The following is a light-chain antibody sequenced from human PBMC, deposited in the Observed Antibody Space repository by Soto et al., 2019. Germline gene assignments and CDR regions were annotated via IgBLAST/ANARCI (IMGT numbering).Light chain of an antibody. CDR2: LGS. Sequence: EIVMTQSPLSLPVTPGEPASISCRASQSLLYTNGYNYLDWYLQKPGQSPQLLIYLGSNRASGVPDRFSGSGYGTEFTLTISSLKPDDFATYYCQHYNSYSEAFGQGPKGDIK. CDR1: QSLLYTNGYNY. V-gene: IGKV2-28*01. J-gene: IGKJ1*01. CDR3: QHYNSYSEA.